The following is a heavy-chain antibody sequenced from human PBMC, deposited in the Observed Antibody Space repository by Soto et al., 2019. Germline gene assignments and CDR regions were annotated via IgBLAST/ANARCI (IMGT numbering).Heavy chain of an antibody. CDR3: ARAGATVTTLGNWFDP. D-gene: IGHD4-17*01. CDR2: TNHSGST. V-gene: IGHV4-34*01. Sequence: PSETLSLTCAVYGGSFSGYYWSWIRQPPGKGLEWIGETNHSGSTNYNPSLKSRVTISVDTSKNQFSLKLSSVTAADTAVYYCARAGATVTTLGNWFDPWGQGNLVTVSS. J-gene: IGHJ5*02. CDR1: GGSFSGYY.